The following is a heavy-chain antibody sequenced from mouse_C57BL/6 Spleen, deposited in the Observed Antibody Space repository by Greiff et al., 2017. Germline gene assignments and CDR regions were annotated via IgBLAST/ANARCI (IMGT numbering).Heavy chain of an antibody. CDR3: ARPGGTTVVATEYFDV. V-gene: IGHV5-17*01. CDR2: ISSGSSTI. J-gene: IGHJ1*03. D-gene: IGHD1-1*01. CDR1: GFTFSDYG. Sequence: EVKVVESGGGLVKPGGSLKLSCAASGFTFSDYGMHWVRQAPEKGLEWVAYISSGSSTIYYADTVKGRFTISRDNAKHTLFMQMTSLRSDDTAMYYCARPGGTTVVATEYFDVWGTGTTVTVSS.